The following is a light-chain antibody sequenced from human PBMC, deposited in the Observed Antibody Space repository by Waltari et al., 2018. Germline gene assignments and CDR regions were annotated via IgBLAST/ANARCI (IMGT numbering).Light chain of an antibody. J-gene: IGKJ4*01. CDR1: QSVNSN. CDR2: GSS. V-gene: IGKV3-15*01. CDR3: QQFNNWPLT. Sequence: EIVMTQSPATLSVSPGERATLSCRASQSVNSNLAWYQQKPGPGPRLLIYGSSTRATGIPARFSGSGSGTEFTLTISSLQSEDFAVYYCQQFNNWPLTFGGGTKVEIK.